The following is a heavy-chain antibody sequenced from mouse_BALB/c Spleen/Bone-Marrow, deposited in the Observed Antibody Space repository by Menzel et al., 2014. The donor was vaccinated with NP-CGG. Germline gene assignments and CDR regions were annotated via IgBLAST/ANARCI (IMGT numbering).Heavy chain of an antibody. D-gene: IGHD1-1*02. Sequence: VQLQQSGPELVKPGASVKLSCRASGFSFTDYFINWVKQSHGKSLEWIGRIHPYNGDTFYSQKFKVKATLTVDKSSNTARMELLSLTSEDSAVYYCGRYGYEAMDYWGQGTSVTVSS. CDR1: GFSFTDYF. V-gene: IGHV1-37*01. J-gene: IGHJ4*01. CDR3: GRYGYEAMDY. CDR2: IHPYNGDT.